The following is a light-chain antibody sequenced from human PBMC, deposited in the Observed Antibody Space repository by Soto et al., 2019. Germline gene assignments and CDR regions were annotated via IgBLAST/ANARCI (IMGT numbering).Light chain of an antibody. CDR2: DAS. J-gene: IGKJ1*01. Sequence: RGTPSCRASQSVMRYLAWYQQKPGQAPRLLIYDASTRATGIPARFSGSGSATVFIILISGLEAEGFAVAYCQHRLNWSWTFGQGTKVDIK. CDR3: QHRLNWSWT. CDR1: QSVMRY. V-gene: IGKV3-11*01.